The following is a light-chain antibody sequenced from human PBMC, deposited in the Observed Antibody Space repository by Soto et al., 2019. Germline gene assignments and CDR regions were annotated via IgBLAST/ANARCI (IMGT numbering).Light chain of an antibody. CDR1: SSAVGGYNY. CDR2: DVT. CDR3: SSYTSSSTVV. Sequence: QSALTQPASVSGSPGQSITISCSGTSSAVGGYNYVSWHQQHPGKAPKLMIYDVTNRPSGVSNRFSGSKSVNTASLTISGLQAEDEADYYCSSYTSSSTVVFGGGTKLTVL. V-gene: IGLV2-14*01. J-gene: IGLJ2*01.